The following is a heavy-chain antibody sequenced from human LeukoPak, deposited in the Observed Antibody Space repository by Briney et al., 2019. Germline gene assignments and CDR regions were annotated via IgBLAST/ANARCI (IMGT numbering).Heavy chain of an antibody. CDR1: GGSISSSSYY. Sequence: NSSETLSLTCTVSGGSISSSSYYWGWIRQPPGKGLEWIGSIYYSGSTYYNPSLKSRVTISVDTSKNQFSLKLSSVTAADTAVYYCARVDPDSSSTLEVLDYWGQGTLVTVSS. CDR2: IYYSGST. J-gene: IGHJ4*02. V-gene: IGHV4-39*01. CDR3: ARVDPDSSSTLEVLDY. D-gene: IGHD6-6*01.